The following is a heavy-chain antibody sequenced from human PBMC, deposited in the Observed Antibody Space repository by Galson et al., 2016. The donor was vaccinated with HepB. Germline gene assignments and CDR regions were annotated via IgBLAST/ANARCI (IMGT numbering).Heavy chain of an antibody. CDR3: ARRGGDVSHYSYSDFDY. V-gene: IGHV1-69*13. CDR2: IIPMFGAA. Sequence: SVKVSCKASGGTFSNYAISWVRQAPGQGLEWMGGIIPMFGAANYAQKFQDRVTITADESTSTAYMELSSLTSEDTAVYYCARRGGDVSHYSYSDFDYWGQGTLVTVSS. J-gene: IGHJ4*02. CDR1: GGTFSNYA. D-gene: IGHD1-26*01.